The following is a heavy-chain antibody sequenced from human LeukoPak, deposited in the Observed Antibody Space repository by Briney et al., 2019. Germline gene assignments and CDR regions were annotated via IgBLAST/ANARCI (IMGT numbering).Heavy chain of an antibody. Sequence: GASVKVSCKASGYTFTGYYMHWVRQAPGQGLEWMGWINPNSGGTNYAHKFQGRVTMTRDTSNNTAYLELSRLRSDDTAVYYCARGTSHGLDYWGQGTLVTVSS. V-gene: IGHV1-2*02. CDR1: GYTFTGYY. CDR2: INPNSGGT. D-gene: IGHD2-2*01. J-gene: IGHJ4*02. CDR3: ARGTSHGLDY.